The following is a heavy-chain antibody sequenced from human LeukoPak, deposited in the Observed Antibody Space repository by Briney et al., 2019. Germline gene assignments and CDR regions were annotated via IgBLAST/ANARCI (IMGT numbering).Heavy chain of an antibody. CDR3: ASRAVDTAMVAHYFDY. CDR2: INHSGST. CDR1: GGSFSGYY. Sequence: SETLSLTCAVYGGSFSGYYWSWIRQPPGKGLEWIGEINHSGSTNYNPSLKSRVTISVDTSKNQFSLKLSSVTAADTAVYYCASRAVDTAMVAHYFDYWGQGTLVTVSS. D-gene: IGHD5-18*01. V-gene: IGHV4-34*01. J-gene: IGHJ4*02.